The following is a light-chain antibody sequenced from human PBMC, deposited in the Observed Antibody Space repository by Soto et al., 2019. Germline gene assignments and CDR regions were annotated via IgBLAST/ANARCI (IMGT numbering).Light chain of an antibody. CDR1: QGISSY. CDR3: QQYYSYMYT. J-gene: IGKJ2*01. Sequence: AIRMTQSPSSFSASTGDRVTITCRASQGISSYLAWYQQKPGKAPKLLIYAASTLQSGVPSRFSGSGSGTDFTLTISCLQSEDFATYYCQQYYSYMYTFRQGTKLEIK. CDR2: AAS. V-gene: IGKV1-8*01.